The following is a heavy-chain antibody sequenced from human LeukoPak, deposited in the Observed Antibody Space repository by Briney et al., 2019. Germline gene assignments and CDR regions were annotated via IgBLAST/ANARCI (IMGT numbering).Heavy chain of an antibody. CDR3: ARGSTFTSA. D-gene: IGHD2/OR15-2a*01. V-gene: IGHV3-7*05. Sequence: GGSLRLSCVPSGFTFSDYWMTWVRQAPGKRLEWVANIRQDGGEMYYVDSVKGRFTISRDNAKSSLYLQMNNLRVEDTGVYYCARGSTFTSAWGQGTLVTVSS. J-gene: IGHJ5*02. CDR1: GFTFSDYW. CDR2: IRQDGGEM.